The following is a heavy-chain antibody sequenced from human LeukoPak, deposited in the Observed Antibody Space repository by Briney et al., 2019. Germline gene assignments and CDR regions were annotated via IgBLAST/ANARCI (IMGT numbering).Heavy chain of an antibody. D-gene: IGHD6-19*01. CDR3: ARDQIAVAGMVMVGYYYYYMDV. Sequence: GASVKVSCKASGYTFTSDGISWVRQAPGQGLEWMGWISAYNGNTNYTQKLQGRVTMTTDTSTSTAYMELRSLRSDDTAVYYCARDQIAVAGMVMVGYYYYYMDVWGRGTTVTVSS. CDR1: GYTFTSDG. CDR2: ISAYNGNT. J-gene: IGHJ6*03. V-gene: IGHV1-18*01.